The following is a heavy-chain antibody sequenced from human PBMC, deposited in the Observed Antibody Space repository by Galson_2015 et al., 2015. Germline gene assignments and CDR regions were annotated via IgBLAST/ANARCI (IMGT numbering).Heavy chain of an antibody. D-gene: IGHD3-16*01. CDR3: AKNGGGGY. CDR1: GFTFSSYG. V-gene: IGHV3-30*18. Sequence: LRLSCAASGFTFSSYGMHWVRQAPGKGLEWVAVISYDGSNKYYADSVKGRFTISRDNSKNTLYLQMNSLRAEDTAVYYCAKNGGGGYWGQGTLVTVSS. J-gene: IGHJ4*02. CDR2: ISYDGSNK.